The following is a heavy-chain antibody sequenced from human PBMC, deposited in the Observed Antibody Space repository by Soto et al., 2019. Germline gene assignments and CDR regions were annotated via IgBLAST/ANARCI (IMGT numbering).Heavy chain of an antibody. CDR3: ASGYSGHDAFDI. J-gene: IGHJ3*02. CDR1: GFAVSSNF. D-gene: IGHD3-22*01. CDR2: IYSGGST. V-gene: IGHV3-53*01. Sequence: EVQLVESGGGLIQPGGSLRLSCAASGFAVSSNFMSWVRQAPGKGLEGVSLIYSGGSTYYADSVKSRFTISRDNSKNTLYLQMNSLRAEDTAVYYCASGYSGHDAFDIWGQGTMVTVSS.